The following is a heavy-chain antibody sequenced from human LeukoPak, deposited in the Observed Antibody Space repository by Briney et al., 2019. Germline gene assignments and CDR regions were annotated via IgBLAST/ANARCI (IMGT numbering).Heavy chain of an antibody. CDR3: ARVASRYYYGSGSSPSDY. Sequence: GASVKVSCKASGGTFSSYAISWVRQAPGQGLEWMGGIIPIFGTANYAQKFQGRVTITADESTSTAYMELSSLRSEDTAVYYCARVASRYYYGSGSSPSDYWGQGTLVTVSS. D-gene: IGHD3-10*01. J-gene: IGHJ4*02. V-gene: IGHV1-69*13. CDR1: GGTFSSYA. CDR2: IIPIFGTA.